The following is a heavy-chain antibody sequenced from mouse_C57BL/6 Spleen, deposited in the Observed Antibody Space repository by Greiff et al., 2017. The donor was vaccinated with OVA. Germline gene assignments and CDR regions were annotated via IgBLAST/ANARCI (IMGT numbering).Heavy chain of an antibody. V-gene: IGHV2-2*01. CDR3: ARSSSFLYFDV. CDR1: GFSLTSYG. CDR2: IWSGGST. Sequence: VKLMESGPGLVQPSQSLSITCTVSGFSLTSYGVHWVRQSPGKGLEWLGVIWSGGSTDYNAAFISRLSISKDNSKSQVFFKMNSLQADDTAIYYCARSSSFLYFDVWGTGTTVTVSS. J-gene: IGHJ1*03. D-gene: IGHD1-1*01.